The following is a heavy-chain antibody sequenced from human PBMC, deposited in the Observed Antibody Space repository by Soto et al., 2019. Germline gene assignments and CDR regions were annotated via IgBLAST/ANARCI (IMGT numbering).Heavy chain of an antibody. V-gene: IGHV3-15*01. J-gene: IGHJ4*02. CDR3: VEGWNDF. D-gene: IGHD1-1*01. Sequence: EVKVVESGGNLVKPGGSLRLSCETSGFMFSSAWMSWVRQAPGKGLEWVGRIKSRSEGGARDYAAPVKGGLNISRDNSKNMVYLQMDSLRAEDTAVYYCVEGWNDFWGPGTLVTVSS. CDR2: IKSRSEGGAR. CDR1: GFMFSSAW.